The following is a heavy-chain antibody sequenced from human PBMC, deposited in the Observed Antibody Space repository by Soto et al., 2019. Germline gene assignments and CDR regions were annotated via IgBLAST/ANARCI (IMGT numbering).Heavy chain of an antibody. V-gene: IGHV3-21*01. J-gene: IGHJ6*02. D-gene: IGHD6-19*01. CDR1: GFTFSSYW. CDR3: ARVYRAVAGTDYYFGMDV. CDR2: ISTSSSYI. Sequence: PGGSLRLSCAASGFTFSSYWMNWVRQAPGKGLEWVSSISTSSSYIYYADSVKGRFTISRDNAKNSLYLQMNSLRAEDTAVYYCARVYRAVAGTDYYFGMDVWGQGTTVTVSS.